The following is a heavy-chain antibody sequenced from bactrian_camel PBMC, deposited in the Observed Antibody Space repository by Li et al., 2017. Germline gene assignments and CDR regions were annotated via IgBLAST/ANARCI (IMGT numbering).Heavy chain of an antibody. CDR3: AARGPYCYTKLSVRDFTY. CDR2: MDSEGVI. Sequence: HVQLVESGGGLVEAGGSLRLSCAASGLEGTTHCMGWFRQAPGKQREGVALMDSEGVIDYTHSVKGRFTISQDNAKNTVYLQMNSLKPEDTAMYYCAARGPYCYTKLSVRDFTYWGQG. V-gene: IGHV3S53*01. J-gene: IGHJ6*01. CDR1: GLEGTTHC. D-gene: IGHD2*01.